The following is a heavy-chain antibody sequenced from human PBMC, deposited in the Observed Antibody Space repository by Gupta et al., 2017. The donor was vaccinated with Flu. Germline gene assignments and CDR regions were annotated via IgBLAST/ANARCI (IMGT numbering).Heavy chain of an antibody. CDR1: GGSFSGYY. CDR2: INHSGST. J-gene: IGHJ4*02. D-gene: IGHD5-18*01. CDR3: AHSGGYSYGHINY. V-gene: IGHV4-34*01. Sequence: QVQLQQWGAGLLKPSETLSLTCAVYGGSFSGYYWSWIRQPPGKGLEWIGEINHSGSTNYNPSLKSRVTISVDTSKNQFSLKLSSVTAADTAVYYCAHSGGYSYGHINYWGQGTLVTVSS.